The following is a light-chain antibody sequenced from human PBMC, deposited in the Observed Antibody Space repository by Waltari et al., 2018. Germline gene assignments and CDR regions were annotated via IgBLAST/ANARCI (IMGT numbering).Light chain of an antibody. J-gene: IGKJ2*01. CDR2: GAS. V-gene: IGKV3-15*01. Sequence: EIVLTQSPATLSLSPGERATLSCRASQSVSSYLAWYQQKPGQAPRLLIYGASTRATDIPARFSGSGSGTEFTLTITSLQSEDFAVYYCHQYNDGPPFNFGQGTKLEIK. CDR1: QSVSSY. CDR3: HQYNDGPPFN.